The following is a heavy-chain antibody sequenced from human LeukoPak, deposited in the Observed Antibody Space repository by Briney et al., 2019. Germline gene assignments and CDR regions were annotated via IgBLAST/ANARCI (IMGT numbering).Heavy chain of an antibody. CDR2: ISWNSGSI. CDR3: AKDIRVGIAVAGLDY. D-gene: IGHD6-19*01. CDR1: GFTFDDYA. V-gene: IGHV3-9*01. J-gene: IGHJ4*02. Sequence: GGSLRLSCAASGFTFDDYAMHWVRQAPGKGLEWVSGISWNSGSIGYADSVKGRFTISRDNAKNSLYLQMNSLRAEDTASYYCAKDIRVGIAVAGLDYWGQGTLVTVSS.